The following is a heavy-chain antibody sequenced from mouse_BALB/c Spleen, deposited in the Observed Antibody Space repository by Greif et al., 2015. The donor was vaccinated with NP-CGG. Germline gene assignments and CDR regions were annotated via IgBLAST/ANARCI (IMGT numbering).Heavy chain of an antibody. V-gene: IGHV1-77*01. CDR1: GYTFTDYY. D-gene: IGHD2-14*01. Sequence: QVQLKQSGAELARPGASVKLSCKASGYTFTDYYINWVKQRTGQGLEWIGEIYPGSGNTYYNEKFKGKATLTADKSSSTAYMQLGSLTSEDSAVYFCARKGVRRAMDCWGQGTSVAVSS. J-gene: IGHJ4*01. CDR2: IYPGSGNT. CDR3: ARKGVRRAMDC.